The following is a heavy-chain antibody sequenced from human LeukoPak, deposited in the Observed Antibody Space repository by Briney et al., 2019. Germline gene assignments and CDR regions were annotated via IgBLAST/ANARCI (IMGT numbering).Heavy chain of an antibody. CDR3: ARVGGLVEFLWFGELLGPFDY. CDR1: GYTFTSYG. D-gene: IGHD3-10*01. V-gene: IGHV1-18*01. CDR2: ISAYNGNT. J-gene: IGHJ4*02. Sequence: ASVKVSCKASGYTFTSYGISWVRQAPGQGREWMGWISAYNGNTNYAQKLQGGVTMTTDTSTSTAYMELRSLRSDDTAVYYCARVGGLVEFLWFGELLGPFDYWGQRTLVTVSS.